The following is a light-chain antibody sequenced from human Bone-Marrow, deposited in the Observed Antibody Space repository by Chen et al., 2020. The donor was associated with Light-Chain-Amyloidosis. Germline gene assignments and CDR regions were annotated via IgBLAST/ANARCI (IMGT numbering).Light chain of an antibody. CDR3: AAWDDSLTGPV. CDR1: DSNFGKNH. Sequence: HSVLIQPPSVSGTPGQRVTISCSGGDSNFGKNHVDWYQQLPGMAPKLLIYVSNQRPSGVPDRFSASKSGLSASLAISGLRAEDEGTYYCAAWDDSLTGPVFGGGTNVTVL. J-gene: IGLJ2*01. CDR2: VSN. V-gene: IGLV1-47*01.